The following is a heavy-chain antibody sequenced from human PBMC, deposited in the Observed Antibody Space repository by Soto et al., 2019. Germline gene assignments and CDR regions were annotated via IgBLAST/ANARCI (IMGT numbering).Heavy chain of an antibody. CDR1: SGSLGGYY. Sequence: PSETLSLTCAVQSGSLGGYYWSWIRQPPGKGLEWVGEINHSGSSNYNPSLRSRVSISVDMSKNQFSLRLSSVTAAATVVYYCARGGSSDWQVAFDIWGQGTMVTVSS. CDR2: INHSGSS. V-gene: IGHV4-34*01. CDR3: ARGGSSDWQVAFDI. J-gene: IGHJ3*02. D-gene: IGHD6-19*01.